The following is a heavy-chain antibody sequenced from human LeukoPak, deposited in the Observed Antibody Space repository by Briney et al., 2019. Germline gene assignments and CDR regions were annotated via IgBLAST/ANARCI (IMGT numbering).Heavy chain of an antibody. CDR1: GYTFTSYY. CDR2: INPSGGST. V-gene: IGHV1-46*01. D-gene: IGHD4-17*01. J-gene: IGHJ3*02. Sequence: ASVKVSCKASGYTFTSYYMHWVRQAPGQGLEWMGIINPSGGSTSYAQKFQGRVTMTRDMSTSTVYMELSSLRSEDTAVYYCAREGDDYGDPLERDAFDIWGQGTMVAVSS. CDR3: AREGDDYGDPLERDAFDI.